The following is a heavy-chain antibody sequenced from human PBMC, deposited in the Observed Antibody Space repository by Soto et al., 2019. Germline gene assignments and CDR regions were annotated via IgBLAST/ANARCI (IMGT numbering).Heavy chain of an antibody. CDR1: GFSLSTTGMC. D-gene: IGHD3-16*02. Sequence: SGPTLVNPTQTLTLTCTFSGFSLSTTGMCVSWIRQPPGKALEWLALIDWDDDKYYTTSLKTRLTISKDTSKTQVVLTLTNMDPVDTATYYCARVRRSSPNYYYGMDVWGQGTTVTVSS. CDR3: ARVRRSSPNYYYGMDV. J-gene: IGHJ6*02. CDR2: IDWDDDK. V-gene: IGHV2-70*01.